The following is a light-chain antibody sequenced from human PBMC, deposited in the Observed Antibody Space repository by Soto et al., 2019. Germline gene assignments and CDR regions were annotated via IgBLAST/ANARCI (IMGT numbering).Light chain of an antibody. CDR3: SSNAGNKRI. CDR2: DVS. V-gene: IGLV2-8*01. J-gene: IGLJ2*01. Sequence: QSALTQPPSASGSPGQSVTISCTGSSSDFGDYKYVSWYQQHPGKAPKLMIYDVSKRPSGVPDRFSGSKSGNTASLTVSGLQTEDEADYYCSSNAGNKRIFGGGTQLTVL. CDR1: SSDFGDYKY.